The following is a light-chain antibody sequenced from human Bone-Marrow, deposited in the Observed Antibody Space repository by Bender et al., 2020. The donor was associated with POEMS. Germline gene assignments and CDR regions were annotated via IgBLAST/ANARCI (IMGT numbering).Light chain of an antibody. CDR3: SSYTGSYTSSWV. CDR1: TSDIGGSNY. CDR2: DVT. V-gene: IGLV2-14*03. Sequence: QSALTQPASVSGSPGQSITISCTGTTSDIGGSNYVSWYQQHPGKAPKVMIYDVTNRPSGVSNRFSGSKSGTSASLTISGLQAEDEADYYCSSYTGSYTSSWVFGTGTKVTVL. J-gene: IGLJ1*01.